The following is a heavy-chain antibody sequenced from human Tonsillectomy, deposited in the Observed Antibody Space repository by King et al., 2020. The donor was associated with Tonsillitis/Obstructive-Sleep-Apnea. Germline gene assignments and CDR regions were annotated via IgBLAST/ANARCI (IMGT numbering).Heavy chain of an antibody. CDR3: ARRRLGDSRPFDY. V-gene: IGHV4-34*01. D-gene: IGHD4-17*01. CDR2: INHSGST. J-gene: IGHJ4*02. Sequence: VQLQQWGAGLLKPSETLSLTCAVYGGSFSGYYWSWIRQPPGKGLEWIGEINHSGSTNYNPSLKSRVTISVDTSKNQFSLKLSSVTAADTAVYYCARRRLGDSRPFDYWGQGTLVTVSS. CDR1: GGSFSGYY.